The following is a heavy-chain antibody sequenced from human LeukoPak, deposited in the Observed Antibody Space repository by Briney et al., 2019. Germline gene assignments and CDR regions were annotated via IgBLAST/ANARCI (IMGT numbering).Heavy chain of an antibody. CDR2: IYYSGST. CDR3: ARDDSSGFDY. V-gene: IGHV4-39*07. Sequence: SETLSLTCTVSGGSISSSSYYWGWIRQPPGKGLEWIGSIYYSGSTNYNPSLKSRVTISVDTSKNQFSLKLSSVTAADTAVYYCARDDSSGFDYWGQGTLVTVSS. D-gene: IGHD3-22*01. J-gene: IGHJ4*02. CDR1: GGSISSSSYY.